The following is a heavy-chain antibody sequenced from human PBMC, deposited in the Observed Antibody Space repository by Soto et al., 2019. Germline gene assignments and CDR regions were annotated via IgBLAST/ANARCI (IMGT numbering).Heavy chain of an antibody. J-gene: IGHJ4*02. CDR1: RGSVSNNNW. Sequence: QVQLQESGPGLVKPSETLSLTCDVSRGSVSNNNWWSWVRQSPGEGLEWIGEVHHGEFTNYNPTLKSRVTMSVDKSKNQFFLQLSSVTAADTAVYYCTKNSAYALDYWGQGALVTVSS. D-gene: IGHD5-12*01. V-gene: IGHV4-4*02. CDR3: TKNSAYALDY. CDR2: VHHGEFT.